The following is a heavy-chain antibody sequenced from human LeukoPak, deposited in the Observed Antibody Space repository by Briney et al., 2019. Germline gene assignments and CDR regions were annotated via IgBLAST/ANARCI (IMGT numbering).Heavy chain of an antibody. Sequence: SETLSLTCAVYGGSFSGYYWSWIRQPPGKGLEWIGEINHSGSTNYNPSLKSRVTISVDTSKNQFSLKLSSVTAADTAVYYCARMRTYYYDSSGLDWGQGTLVTVSS. CDR1: GGSFSGYY. CDR3: ARMRTYYYDSSGLD. J-gene: IGHJ4*02. V-gene: IGHV4-34*01. D-gene: IGHD3-22*01. CDR2: INHSGST.